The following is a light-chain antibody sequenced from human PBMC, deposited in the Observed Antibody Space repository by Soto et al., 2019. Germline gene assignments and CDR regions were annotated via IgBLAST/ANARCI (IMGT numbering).Light chain of an antibody. Sequence: EIVLTQSPATLSLSPGERATLSCRARQSVSSYLAWYQQKPGQAPRLLIYETSNRATGIPARFSGSGSGTDFTLTISSLEPEDFAVYYCQQRSNWPPKYTFGQGTKLEIK. V-gene: IGKV3-11*01. CDR2: ETS. CDR3: QQRSNWPPKYT. J-gene: IGKJ2*01. CDR1: QSVSSY.